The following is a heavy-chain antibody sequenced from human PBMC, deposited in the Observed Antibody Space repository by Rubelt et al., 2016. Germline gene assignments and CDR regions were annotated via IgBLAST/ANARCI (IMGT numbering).Heavy chain of an antibody. CDR3: ARGPLSSGWLDY. Sequence: QVQLQQWGAGLLKPSETLSLTCAVYGGSFSGYYWSWIRQPPGKGLEWIGEINHSGSTNYNPSLKSRVTISVDTSKNQFSLKLSSVTAADTAVYYCARGPLSSGWLDYWGQGTLVTVSS. D-gene: IGHD6-19*01. CDR2: INHSGST. J-gene: IGHJ4*02. CDR1: GGSFSGYY. V-gene: IGHV4-34*01.